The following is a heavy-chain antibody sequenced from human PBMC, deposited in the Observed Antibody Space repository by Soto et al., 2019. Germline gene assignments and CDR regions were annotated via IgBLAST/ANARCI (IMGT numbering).Heavy chain of an antibody. CDR1: GFTFSTYA. J-gene: IGHJ3*02. CDR3: AHPRGYGVFDAYDI. V-gene: IGHV3-23*01. Sequence: GSLRLSCVASGFTFSTYAMSWVRQAPGKGLEWVSAVSANNINTYYTDSVKGRFSISRDNSINLLYLQMNSLRTEDTAVYYCAHPRGYGVFDAYDIWGQGTMVTVSS. D-gene: IGHD4-17*01. CDR2: VSANNINT.